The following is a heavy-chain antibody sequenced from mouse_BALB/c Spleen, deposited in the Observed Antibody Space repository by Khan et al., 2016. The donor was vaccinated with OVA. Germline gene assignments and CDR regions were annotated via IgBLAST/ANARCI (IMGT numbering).Heavy chain of an antibody. J-gene: IGHJ1*01. D-gene: IGHD1-1*01. CDR1: GFTFSSYA. CDR2: ISSGGST. CDR3: ARDYYYGTGYFDV. V-gene: IGHV5-6-5*01. Sequence: EVKLVESGGGLVKPGGSLKLSCAASGFTFSSYAMSWVRQTPEKRLEWVASISSGGSTYYQDSVTGRFTISRDNARNTMSLQMSSLRSEDTAMYYCARDYYYGTGYFDVWGAGTTVTVSS.